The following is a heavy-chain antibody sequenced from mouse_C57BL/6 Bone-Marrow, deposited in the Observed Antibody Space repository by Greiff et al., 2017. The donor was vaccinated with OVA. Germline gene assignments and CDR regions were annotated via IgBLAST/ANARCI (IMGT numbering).Heavy chain of an antibody. J-gene: IGHJ4*01. Sequence: ESGPGLVKPSQSLFLTCSITGFPITSGYYWIWIRQSPGKPLEWMGYITHSGETFYNPSLQSPISITRETSKNQFFLQLNSVTTEDTAMYYCAGSIYYYGSSPFAMDYWGQGTSVTVSS. V-gene: IGHV12-3*01. CDR2: ITHSGET. D-gene: IGHD1-1*01. CDR1: GFPITSGYY. CDR3: AGSIYYYGSSPFAMDY.